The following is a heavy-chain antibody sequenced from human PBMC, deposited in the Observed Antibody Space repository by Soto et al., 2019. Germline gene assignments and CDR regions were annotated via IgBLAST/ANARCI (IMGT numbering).Heavy chain of an antibody. D-gene: IGHD6-19*01. CDR2: IRRKANSYTT. J-gene: IGHJ6*02. CDR1: GLIFSDYH. Sequence: EVQLVESGGGLVQPGGSLRLSCAASGLIFSDYHMDWVHQAPGKGLEWVGRIRRKANSYTTEYAASVKGRFTISREDSKNSLYLQMNSLKSEDTAVYYCAMLGGWSGGSSGMDVWGQGTTVTVSS. V-gene: IGHV3-72*01. CDR3: AMLGGWSGGSSGMDV.